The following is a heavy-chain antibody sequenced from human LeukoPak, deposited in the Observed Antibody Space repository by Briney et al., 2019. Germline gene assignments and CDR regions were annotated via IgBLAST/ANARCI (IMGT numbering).Heavy chain of an antibody. CDR1: GGSISSYY. Sequence: PSETLSLTCTVSGGSISSYYWSWIRQPPGKGLEWIGYIYYSGSTNYNPSLKSRVTISVDTSKNQFSLKLSSVTAADTAVYYCARYSSTSCRSFDYWGQGTLVTVSS. CDR2: IYYSGST. V-gene: IGHV4-59*12. D-gene: IGHD2-2*01. J-gene: IGHJ4*02. CDR3: ARYSSTSCRSFDY.